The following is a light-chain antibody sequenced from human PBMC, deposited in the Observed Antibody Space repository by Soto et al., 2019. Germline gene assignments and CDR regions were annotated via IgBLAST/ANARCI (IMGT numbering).Light chain of an antibody. Sequence: QPVLTQPASVSGSPGQSITISCTGTSSDVGGYDYVSWYQQHPGKAPKLMIYEVNNRPSGVSNRFSGSKSGNTASLTISGLQAEDEADYYCSSYTSTSSLEVFGGGTKLTVL. J-gene: IGLJ2*01. CDR2: EVN. V-gene: IGLV2-14*01. CDR3: SSYTSTSSLEV. CDR1: SSDVGGYDY.